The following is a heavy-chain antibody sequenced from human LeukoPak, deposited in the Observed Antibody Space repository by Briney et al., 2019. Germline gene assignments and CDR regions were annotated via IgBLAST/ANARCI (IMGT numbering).Heavy chain of an antibody. J-gene: IGHJ4*02. D-gene: IGHD2-2*02. CDR1: GYTFANFG. V-gene: IGHV1-18*01. CDR3: GRTCSSSSCYMVG. Sequence: ASVKVSCKASGYTFANFGITWVRQAPGQGLEWMGWISVYNGNTNYAQNLQGRVTLTTDTSTSTAYLELRSLRSDDTALYHCGRTCSSSSCYMVGRGQGTLVTVSS. CDR2: ISVYNGNT.